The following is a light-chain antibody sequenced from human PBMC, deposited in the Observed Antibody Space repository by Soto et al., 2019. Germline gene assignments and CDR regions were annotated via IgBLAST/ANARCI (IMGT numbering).Light chain of an antibody. V-gene: IGLV1-44*01. CDR2: SND. CDR1: SSNIGSNT. J-gene: IGLJ2*01. CDR3: AAWYGSLNGWV. Sequence: QAVVTQAPSASGTPGQRVTISCSGSSSNIGSNTVSWYQQVPGTAPKLLIYSNDQRPSGVPDRFSGSKSGTSASLAIGGLQSEDEPDYYCAAWYGSLNGWVFGGGTKLTVL.